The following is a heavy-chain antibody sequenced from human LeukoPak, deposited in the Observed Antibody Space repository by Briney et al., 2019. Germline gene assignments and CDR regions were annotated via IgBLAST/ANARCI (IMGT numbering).Heavy chain of an antibody. D-gene: IGHD3-22*01. CDR3: ARPYYDSSAPPYDY. CDR2: ISAYNGNT. Sequence: ASVKVSCKASGYTFTSYGISWVRQAPGQGLEWMGWISAYNGNTNYAQKLQGRVTMTTDTSTSTAYMELRSLRSDDTAVYYCARPYYDSSAPPYDYWGREPWSPSPQ. CDR1: GYTFTSYG. J-gene: IGHJ4*02. V-gene: IGHV1-18*01.